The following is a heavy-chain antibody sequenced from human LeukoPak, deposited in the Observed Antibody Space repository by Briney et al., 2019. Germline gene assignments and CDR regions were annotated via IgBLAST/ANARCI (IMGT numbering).Heavy chain of an antibody. Sequence: AGGSLRLSCAASGFTFSNAWMSWVRQAPGKGLEWVGRIKSKTDGGTTDYAAPVKGRFTISRDDSKNTLYLQMNSLKTEDTAVYYCTTAYRVRSVFGVVIFLPGYFDYWGQGTLVTVSS. V-gene: IGHV3-15*01. D-gene: IGHD3-3*02. CDR1: GFTFSNAW. J-gene: IGHJ4*02. CDR2: IKSKTDGGTT. CDR3: TTAYRVRSVFGVVIFLPGYFDY.